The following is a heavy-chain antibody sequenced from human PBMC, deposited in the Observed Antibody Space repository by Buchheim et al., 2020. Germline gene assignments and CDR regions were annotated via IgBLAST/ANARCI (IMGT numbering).Heavy chain of an antibody. CDR1: GYTFTSYY. CDR3: ARVGDIVVVPAAL. V-gene: IGHV1-46*01. CDR2: INPSSGNT. D-gene: IGHD2-2*01. Sequence: QVQLVQSGAEVKKPGASVKVSCKASGYTFTSYYMHWVRQAPGQGLEWMGIINPSSGNTNYAQKFQGRVTMTRDTSASTVYMELSSLRAEDTAVYYCARVGDIVVVPAALWGQGTL. J-gene: IGHJ4*02.